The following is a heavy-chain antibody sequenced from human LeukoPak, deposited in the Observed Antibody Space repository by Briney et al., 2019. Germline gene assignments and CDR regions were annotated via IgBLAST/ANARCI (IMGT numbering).Heavy chain of an antibody. CDR2: INHSGST. CDR1: GGSFSGYY. D-gene: IGHD2-15*01. Sequence: SETLSLTCAVYGGSFSGYYWSWIRQPPGKGLEWIGEINHSGSTNYNPSLKSRVTISVDTSKNQFSLKLSSVTAADTAVYYCARGIFYCSGGSCYNYYFDYWGQGTLVTVSS. V-gene: IGHV4-34*01. CDR3: ARGIFYCSGGSCYNYYFDY. J-gene: IGHJ4*02.